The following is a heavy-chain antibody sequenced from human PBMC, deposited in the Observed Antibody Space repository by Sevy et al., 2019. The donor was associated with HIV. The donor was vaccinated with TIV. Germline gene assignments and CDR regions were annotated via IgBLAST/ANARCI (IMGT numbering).Heavy chain of an antibody. V-gene: IGHV3-30*18. CDR1: GFTFSIYG. CDR3: AKGGLYGSGWGGMDV. Sequence: GGSLRLSCAASGFTFSIYGMHWVRQAPGKGLEWVAVISYDGSNKYYADSVKGRFTISRDNSKNTLYLRMNSLRAEDTAVYYCAKGGLYGSGWGGMDVWGQGTTVTVSS. CDR2: ISYDGSNK. J-gene: IGHJ6*02. D-gene: IGHD3-10*01.